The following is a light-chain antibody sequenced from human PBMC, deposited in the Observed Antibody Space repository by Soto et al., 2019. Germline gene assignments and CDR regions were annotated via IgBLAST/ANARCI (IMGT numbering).Light chain of an antibody. CDR2: GAS. CDR1: QTVIRNY. Sequence: EIVFTQSPDTLSSSLGERATLSCRASQTVIRNYLAWHQQKPGQTPRLLVYGASSRATGIPDRFSGSGSGTDFTLTISRLEPEDFAVYYCQQHGTSPITFGQGTRLEI. CDR3: QQHGTSPIT. V-gene: IGKV3-20*01. J-gene: IGKJ5*01.